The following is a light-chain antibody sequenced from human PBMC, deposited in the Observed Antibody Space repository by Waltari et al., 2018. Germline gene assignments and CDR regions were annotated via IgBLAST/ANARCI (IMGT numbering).Light chain of an antibody. J-gene: IGLJ2*01. CDR2: DVS. CDR1: GSDLASYVY. V-gene: IGLV2-14*03. Sequence: QSALTQPASVSGSPGQSITISCTGTGSDLASYVYVAWYQQHPGKGPKRMIFDVSNRPSGVSNRFSGSKSGNTASLTISGLQAEDEADYYCSSYTSSGTVIFGGGTKLTVL. CDR3: SSYTSSGTVI.